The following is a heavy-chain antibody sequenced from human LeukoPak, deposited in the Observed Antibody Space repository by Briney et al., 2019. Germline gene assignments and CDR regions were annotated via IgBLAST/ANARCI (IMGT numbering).Heavy chain of an antibody. CDR3: TRGGDLYSSSWHLDY. J-gene: IGHJ4*02. D-gene: IGHD6-13*01. Sequence: PGGSLRLSCTASGFTFGDYAMSWVRQAPGKGLEWVGFIRSKAYGGTTEYAASVKGRFTISRDDSKSIAYLQMNSLKTEDTAVYYCTRGGDLYSSSWHLDYWGQGTLVTVSS. V-gene: IGHV3-49*04. CDR2: IRSKAYGGTT. CDR1: GFTFGDYA.